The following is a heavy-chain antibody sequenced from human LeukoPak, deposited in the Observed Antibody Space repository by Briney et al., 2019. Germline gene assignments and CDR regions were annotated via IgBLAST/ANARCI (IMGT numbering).Heavy chain of an antibody. CDR3: ARARIAAQTIDY. CDR2: ISAYNGNT. D-gene: IGHD6-6*01. Sequence: ASVKVSCKASGYTFTSYGISWGRQAPGQGLEWMGWISAYNGNTKYAQKLQGRVTMTTDTSTSTAYMELRSLRSDDTAVYYCARARIAAQTIDYWGQGTLVTVSS. J-gene: IGHJ4*02. CDR1: GYTFTSYG. V-gene: IGHV1-18*01.